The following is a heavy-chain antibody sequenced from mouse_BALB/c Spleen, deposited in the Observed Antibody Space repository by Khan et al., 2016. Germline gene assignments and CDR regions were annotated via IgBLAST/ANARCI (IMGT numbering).Heavy chain of an antibody. CDR1: GFNIKDTY. V-gene: IGHV14-3*02. D-gene: IGHD1-1*02. CDR2: IDPANGNT. J-gene: IGHJ4*01. Sequence: VQLQQPGAELVKPGASVKLSCTASGFNIKDTYMHWVKQRPEQGLEWIGRIDPANGNTKYDPKFQGKATITADTSSNTAYLQLSSLTSEDTAVYYCAIFTMGYAMDYWGQGTSVTVSS. CDR3: AIFTMGYAMDY.